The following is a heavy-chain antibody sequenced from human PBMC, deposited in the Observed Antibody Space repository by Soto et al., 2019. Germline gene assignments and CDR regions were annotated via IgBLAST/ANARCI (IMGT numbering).Heavy chain of an antibody. CDR1: GFTVSSNY. CDR2: IYSGGST. J-gene: IGHJ3*02. V-gene: IGHV3-53*01. D-gene: IGHD1-26*01. Sequence: GGSLRLSCAASGFTVSSNYMSWVRQAPGKGLEWVSVIYSGGSTYYADSVKGRFTISRDNSKNTLYLQMNSLRAEDTAVYYCARDSNRGSYYSLNAFDIWGQGTMVTVSS. CDR3: ARDSNRGSYYSLNAFDI.